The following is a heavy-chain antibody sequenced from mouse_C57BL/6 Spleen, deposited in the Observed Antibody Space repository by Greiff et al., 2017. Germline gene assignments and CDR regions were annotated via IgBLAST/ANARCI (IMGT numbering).Heavy chain of an antibody. J-gene: IGHJ4*01. V-gene: IGHV1-54*01. CDR2: INPGSGGT. D-gene: IGHD2-2*01. CDR3: ARGMVTTAMGY. CDR1: GYAFTNYL. Sequence: VQLQQSGAELVRPGTSVKVSCKASGYAFTNYLIEWVKQRPGQGLEWIGVINPGSGGTNYNEQFKGKVTLTADKSSSTAYMQLSSLTSEDSAVYFCARGMVTTAMGYWGQGTSVTVSS.